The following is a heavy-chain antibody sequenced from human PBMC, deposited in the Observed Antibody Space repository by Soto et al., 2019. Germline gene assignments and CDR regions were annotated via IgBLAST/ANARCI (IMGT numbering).Heavy chain of an antibody. CDR3: ASRDPGTSVDY. Sequence: SETLSLTCAVYGGSFSGYYWTWVRQPPGQGLEWIGEIYRTGSTNYNPSLKSRVTISLDKSENQFSLKVTSLTAADTAVYYCASRDPGTSVDYWGQGTLVTVSS. CDR2: IYRTGST. V-gene: IGHV4-34*01. D-gene: IGHD1-7*01. J-gene: IGHJ4*02. CDR1: GGSFSGYY.